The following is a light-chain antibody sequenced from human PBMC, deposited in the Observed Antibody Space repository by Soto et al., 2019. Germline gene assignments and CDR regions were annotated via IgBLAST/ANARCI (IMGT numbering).Light chain of an antibody. Sequence: DIQMTQSPSSLSASVGDRVTITCQASQDISNYLNWYQQKPGKAPKLLIYDASNLEAGVPSRFSGSGSGTDFSYTISSLQPEYIATYYCQQFDYLPLTFGPGTKVDIK. J-gene: IGKJ3*01. CDR1: QDISNY. CDR3: QQFDYLPLT. V-gene: IGKV1-33*01. CDR2: DAS.